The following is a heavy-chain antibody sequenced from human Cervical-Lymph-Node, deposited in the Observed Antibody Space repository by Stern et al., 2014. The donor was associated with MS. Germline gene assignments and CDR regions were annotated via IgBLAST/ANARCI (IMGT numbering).Heavy chain of an antibody. J-gene: IGHJ4*02. D-gene: IGHD3-10*01. V-gene: IGHV3-15*01. CDR2: IKSKTDGGTT. CDR1: GFTFSNAW. Sequence: VQLVESGGGLVQPGGSLRLSCAASGFTFSNAWMSWVRQAPGKGLEWVGRIKSKTDGGTTDYAAPVKGRFTISRDDSKNTLYLQMNSLKTEDTAVYYCTTDHYYGSGSFDYWGQGTLVTVSS. CDR3: TTDHYYGSGSFDY.